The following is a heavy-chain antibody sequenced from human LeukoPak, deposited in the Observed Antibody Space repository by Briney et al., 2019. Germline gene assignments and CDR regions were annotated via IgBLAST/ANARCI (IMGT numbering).Heavy chain of an antibody. D-gene: IGHD5-12*01. CDR3: ARDHRYAFDN. CDR1: GFNFIDYS. J-gene: IGHJ4*01. CDR2: IGISSGNT. Sequence: GGSLRLSCAASGFNFIDYSMNWVRQAPGKGLEWISYIGISSGNTKYADSVKGRCTISRDKARNSLYLQMNSLRVEDTAMYYCARDHRYAFDNWGHGTLVTVSS. V-gene: IGHV3-48*01.